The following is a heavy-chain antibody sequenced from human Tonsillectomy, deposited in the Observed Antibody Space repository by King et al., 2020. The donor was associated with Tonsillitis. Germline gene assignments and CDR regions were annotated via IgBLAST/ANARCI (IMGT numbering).Heavy chain of an antibody. Sequence: QLVQSGAEVKKPGASVKVSCEASGYTFTGYYMHWVRQAPGQGLEWMAWINPNSGATNSAQMFQGRVTMTRDTSISTAYMELSRLRSDDTAVYYCARDYYGSGNFYGAFDIWGQGTMVTVSS. CDR1: GYTFTGYY. V-gene: IGHV1-2*02. CDR2: INPNSGAT. CDR3: ARDYYGSGNFYGAFDI. J-gene: IGHJ3*02. D-gene: IGHD3-10*01.